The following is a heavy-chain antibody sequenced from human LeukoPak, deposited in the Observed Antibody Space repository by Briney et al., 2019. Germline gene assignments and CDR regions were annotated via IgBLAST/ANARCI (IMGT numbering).Heavy chain of an antibody. Sequence: QPGGSLRLSCAASGFTFDDYAIHWVRQAPGKGLEWVSGISWNSASIDYADSVKGRFTISRDNAKKSVYLQLNSLTTEDTAFYYCAKDRLFRGYYDSSGHYHLLSYFDSWGQGTLVTVSS. V-gene: IGHV3-9*01. D-gene: IGHD3-22*01. CDR2: ISWNSASI. J-gene: IGHJ4*02. CDR3: AKDRLFRGYYDSSGHYHLLSYFDS. CDR1: GFTFDDYA.